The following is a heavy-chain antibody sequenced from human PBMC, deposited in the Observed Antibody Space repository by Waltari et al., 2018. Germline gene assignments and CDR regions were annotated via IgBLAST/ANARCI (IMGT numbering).Heavy chain of an antibody. CDR1: GGSISSYY. D-gene: IGHD6-13*01. V-gene: IGHV4-59*01. Sequence: QVQLQESGPGLVKPSETLSLTCTVSGGSISSYYWSWIRQPPGKGLEWIGYIYYSGSTNYNPSLKSRVTISVDTSKNQFSLKLSSVTAADTAVYYRARDRHSSSWKSGGYFDLWGRGTLVTVSS. CDR3: ARDRHSSSWKSGGYFDL. J-gene: IGHJ2*01. CDR2: IYYSGST.